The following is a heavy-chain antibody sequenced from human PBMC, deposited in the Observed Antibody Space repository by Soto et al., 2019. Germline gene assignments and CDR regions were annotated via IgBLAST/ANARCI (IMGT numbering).Heavy chain of an antibody. Sequence: EVQLLESGGGLVQPGGSLRLSCAASGFTFSSNAMSWVRQTPGKGLEWVSAITSSGGSTYYADSVKGRFTIPRDNSKNTLFLQVNSLRAEDTAIYYCAKSVGSGWSKSDYWGQGPLVTVSS. V-gene: IGHV3-23*01. CDR3: AKSVGSGWSKSDY. CDR2: ITSSGGST. CDR1: GFTFSSNA. D-gene: IGHD6-19*01. J-gene: IGHJ4*02.